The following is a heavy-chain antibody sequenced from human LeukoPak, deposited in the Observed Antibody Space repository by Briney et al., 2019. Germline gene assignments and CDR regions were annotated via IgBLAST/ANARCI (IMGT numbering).Heavy chain of an antibody. V-gene: IGHV6-1*01. D-gene: IGHD3-16*01. Sequence: SQALSLTCALAGDRVSGNSATWKWIGQSPTRNLEWRGRTYYRSKWYNEYAASVRSRIIIKPDTSKNQFSLQLDSVTPADTAVYSCARRGDRAYIDYWGQGTLVTVSS. CDR3: ARRGDRAYIDY. CDR2: TYYRSKWYN. CDR1: GDRVSGNSAT. J-gene: IGHJ4*02.